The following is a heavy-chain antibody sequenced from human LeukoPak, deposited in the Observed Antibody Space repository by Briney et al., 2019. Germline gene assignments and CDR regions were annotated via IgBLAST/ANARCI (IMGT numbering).Heavy chain of an antibody. Sequence: SETLSLTCTVSGGSTSSYYWSWIRQPPGKGLEWIGYIYYSGSTNYNPSLKSRVTISVDTSKNQFSLKLSSVTAADTAVYYCAGNDFWSGYYKPENDYWGQGTLVTVSS. J-gene: IGHJ4*02. V-gene: IGHV4-59*01. D-gene: IGHD3-3*01. CDR3: AGNDFWSGYYKPENDY. CDR1: GGSTSSYY. CDR2: IYYSGST.